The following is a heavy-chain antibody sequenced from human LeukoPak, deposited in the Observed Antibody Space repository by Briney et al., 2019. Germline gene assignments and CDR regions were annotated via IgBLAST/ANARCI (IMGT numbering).Heavy chain of an antibody. J-gene: IGHJ4*02. V-gene: IGHV4-59*12. Sequence: PSETLSLTCTVSGGSISSYYWSWIRQPPGKGLEWIGYIYYSGSTNYNPSLKSRVTISVDTSKNQFSLKLSSVTAADTAVYYCARVKVTTELFDYWGQGTLVTVSS. CDR1: GGSISSYY. CDR3: ARVKVTTELFDY. D-gene: IGHD4-17*01. CDR2: IYYSGST.